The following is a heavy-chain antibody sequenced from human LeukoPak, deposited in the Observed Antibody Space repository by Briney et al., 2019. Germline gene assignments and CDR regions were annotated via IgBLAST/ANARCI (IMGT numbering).Heavy chain of an antibody. D-gene: IGHD3-22*01. CDR3: ARDHYYYYDSSGYYNYFDC. V-gene: IGHV3-30-3*01. J-gene: IGHJ4*02. Sequence: PGGSLRLSCAASGFTFSSYAMHWVRQAPGKGLEWVAVISYDGSNKYYADSVKGRFTISRDNSKNTLYLQMNSLRAEDTAVYYCARDHYYYYDSSGYYNYFDCWGQGTLVTVSS. CDR1: GFTFSSYA. CDR2: ISYDGSNK.